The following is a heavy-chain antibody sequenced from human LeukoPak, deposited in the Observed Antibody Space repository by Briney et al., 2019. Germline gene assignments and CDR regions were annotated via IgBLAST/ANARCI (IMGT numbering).Heavy chain of an antibody. D-gene: IGHD5-12*01. CDR2: ISGSGGST. Sequence: GGSLRLSCAASGFTFSSYSMNWVRQAPGKGLEWVSAISGSGGSTYYADSVKGRFTISRDNSKNTLYLQTNSLRAEDTAVYYCAKDPLVATIYLFDYWGQGTLVTVSS. CDR3: AKDPLVATIYLFDY. V-gene: IGHV3-23*01. CDR1: GFTFSSYS. J-gene: IGHJ4*02.